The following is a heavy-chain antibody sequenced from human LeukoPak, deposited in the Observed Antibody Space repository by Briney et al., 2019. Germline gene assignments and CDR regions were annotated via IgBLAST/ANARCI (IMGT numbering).Heavy chain of an antibody. CDR2: IIPIFGTA. Sequence: SVKVSCKASGGTFSGYTITWVRQALGQGLEWMGGIIPIFGTANYAQKFQGRVTITADESTSTAYMELSSLRSEDTAVYYCARAGGYDAFDIWGQGTMVTVSS. V-gene: IGHV1-69*13. CDR1: GGTFSGYT. D-gene: IGHD5-12*01. CDR3: ARAGGYDAFDI. J-gene: IGHJ3*02.